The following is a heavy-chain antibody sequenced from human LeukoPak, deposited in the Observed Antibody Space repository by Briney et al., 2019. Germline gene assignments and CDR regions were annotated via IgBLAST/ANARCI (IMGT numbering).Heavy chain of an antibody. CDR1: GDSVSSNSAS. Sequence: TXSLTCAISGDSVSSNSASWNWIRQSPSRGLEWLGRTYYRSKWRNDYAVSVKSRITISPDTSKNQFSLQLNSVTPEDTAVYYCARGTGDSCKDWGLGTLVTVSS. D-gene: IGHD3-22*01. CDR3: ARGTGDSCKD. J-gene: IGHJ4*02. V-gene: IGHV6-1*01. CDR2: TYYRSKWRN.